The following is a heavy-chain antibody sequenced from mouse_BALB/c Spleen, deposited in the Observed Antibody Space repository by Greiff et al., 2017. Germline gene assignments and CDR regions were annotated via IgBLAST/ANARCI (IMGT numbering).Heavy chain of an antibody. CDR3: TRRWRYDVENAMDY. CDR1: GYTFTSYY. V-gene: IGHV1-53*01. D-gene: IGHD2-14*01. J-gene: IGHJ4*01. Sequence: QVQLQQSGAELVKPGASVKLSCKASGYTFTSYYMYWVKQRPGQGLEWIGEINPSNGGTNFNEKFKGKATLTADKSSSTAYMELSSLTSEDSAVYYCTRRWRYDVENAMDYWGQGTSVTVSS. CDR2: INPSNGGT.